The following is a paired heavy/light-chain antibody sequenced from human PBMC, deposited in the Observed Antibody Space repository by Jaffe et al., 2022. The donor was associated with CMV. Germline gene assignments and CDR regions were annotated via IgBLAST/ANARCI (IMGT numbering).Light chain of an antibody. CDR3: QQRSAWPIT. CDR2: DAS. V-gene: IGKV3-11*01. Sequence: DIVLTQSPATLSLSPGERATLSCRASQDITSYLSWYRQKPGQAPRLLISDASNRATGVPARFSGSGSGTDFTLTISSLEPEDFGVYYCQQRSAWPITFGQGTRLEIK. CDR1: QDITSY. J-gene: IGKJ5*01.
Heavy chain of an antibody. CDR1: GFDFSGFS. V-gene: IGHV3-21*06. D-gene: IGHD6-19*01. CDR2: ISRSSSYI. CDR3: ARSTSSAFDC. J-gene: IGHJ4*02. Sequence: EIKVVESGGGLVKPGGSLRLSCAGSGFDFSGFSMNWVRQAPGKGLEWVSSISRSSSYINYADSVRGRFTIFRDNAKSSLYLQMDSLRAEDSALYYCARSTSSAFDCWGQGTLVIVSS.